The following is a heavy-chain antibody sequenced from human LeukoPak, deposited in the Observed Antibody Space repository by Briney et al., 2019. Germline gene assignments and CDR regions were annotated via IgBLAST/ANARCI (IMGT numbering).Heavy chain of an antibody. CDR2: FDPEDGKT. CDR1: GYTLTELS. CDR3: AVTAMVRGGSYFDY. D-gene: IGHD3-10*01. Sequence: GASVKVSCKVSGYTLTELSMHWVRQAPGKGLEWMGGFDPEDGKTIYAQKFQGRVTMTEDTSTDTAYMEQSSLRSEGTAVYCCAVTAMVRGGSYFDYWGQGTRVSVSS. J-gene: IGHJ4*02. V-gene: IGHV1-24*01.